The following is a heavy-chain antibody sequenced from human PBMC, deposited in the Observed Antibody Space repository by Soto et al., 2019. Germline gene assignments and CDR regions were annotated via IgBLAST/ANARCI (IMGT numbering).Heavy chain of an antibody. J-gene: IGHJ4*02. D-gene: IGHD5-18*01. CDR2: IYYSGN. V-gene: IGHV4-59*01. CDR3: ALGGYNYGRPFYF. CDR1: GGSISNFH. Sequence: SETLSLTCNVSGGSISNFHLSWIRQPPGKGPEWIGYIYYSGNYYNPSLTSRVSMSLDKSKNQFSLHLKSVTAADTALYFCALGGYNYGRPFYFWGQGTRVTVSS.